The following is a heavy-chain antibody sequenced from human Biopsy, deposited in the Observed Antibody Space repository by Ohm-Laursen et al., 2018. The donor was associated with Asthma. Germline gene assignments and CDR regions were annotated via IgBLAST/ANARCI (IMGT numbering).Heavy chain of an antibody. J-gene: IGHJ6*02. V-gene: IGHV1-69*13. D-gene: IGHD6-19*01. CDR2: IMTVFGTT. CDR1: GGTLSNFA. Sequence: SVKVSCRAPGGTLSNFAISWVRQAPGQGLEWLGGIMTVFGTTNYAQKFQGRVTITADESTSTAYMEVTSLRSEDTAIYYCARCQVGYSSGWSLLLKKIYYSGMDVWVQGTAVTVSS. CDR3: ARCQVGYSSGWSLLLKKIYYSGMDV.